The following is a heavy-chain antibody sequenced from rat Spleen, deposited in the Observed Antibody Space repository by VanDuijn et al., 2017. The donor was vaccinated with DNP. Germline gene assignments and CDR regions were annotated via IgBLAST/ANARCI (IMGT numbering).Heavy chain of an antibody. CDR1: GFTFSDYY. CDR2: ISYDGGST. Sequence: EVQLVESGGGLVQPGRSLKLSCAASGFTFSDYYMAWVCQAPTKGLEWVAYISYDGGSTYHGDSVKGRFTISRDNAKSTLYLKMNSLRSEDMATYYCARQVYSAHWYFDFWGPGTMVTVSS. J-gene: IGHJ1*01. V-gene: IGHV5-22*01. D-gene: IGHD3-3*01. CDR3: ARQVYSAHWYFDF.